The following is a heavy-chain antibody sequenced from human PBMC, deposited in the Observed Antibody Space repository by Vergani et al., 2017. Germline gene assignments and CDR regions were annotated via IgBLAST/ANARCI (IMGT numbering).Heavy chain of an antibody. V-gene: IGHV3-30*18. CDR3: AKEYEHIVVVIATQPDY. D-gene: IGHD2-21*01. CDR2: ISYDGSNK. Sequence: QVQLVESGGGVVQPGRSLRLSCAASGFTFRSYGMHWVRQAPGNGLEWVAVISYDGSNKYYADSVKGRFTISRDNSKNTLYLQMNSLRAEDTAVYYCAKEYEHIVVVIATQPDYWGQGTLVTVSS. CDR1: GFTFRSYG. J-gene: IGHJ4*02.